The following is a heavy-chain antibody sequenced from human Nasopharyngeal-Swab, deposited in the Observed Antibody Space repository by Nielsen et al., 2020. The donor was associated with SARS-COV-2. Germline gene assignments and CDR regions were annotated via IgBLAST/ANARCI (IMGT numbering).Heavy chain of an antibody. D-gene: IGHD3-22*01. CDR3: ARARITMIVVVDAFDI. J-gene: IGHJ3*02. CDR1: GGSISSGGYY. V-gene: IGHV4-31*03. CDR2: IYYSGST. Sequence: SETLSLTCTVSGGSISSGGYYWSWIRQHPGKGLEWIGYIYYSGSTYYNPSLKSRVTISVDTSKNQLSLKLSSVTAADTAVYYCARARITMIVVVDAFDIWGQGTMVTVSS.